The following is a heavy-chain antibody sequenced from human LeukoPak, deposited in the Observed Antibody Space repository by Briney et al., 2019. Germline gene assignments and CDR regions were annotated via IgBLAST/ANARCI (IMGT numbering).Heavy chain of an antibody. CDR1: GFTFSDYY. CDR2: ISSSSYT. V-gene: IGHV3-11*06. Sequence: GGSLRLSCAASGFTFSDYYMSWIRQAPGTGLEWVSYISSSSYTNYADSVKGRFTISRDNAKNSLYLQMNSLRAEDTAVYYCARDGLAGSLITHWGQGTLVTVSS. D-gene: IGHD3-10*01. J-gene: IGHJ4*02. CDR3: ARDGLAGSLITH.